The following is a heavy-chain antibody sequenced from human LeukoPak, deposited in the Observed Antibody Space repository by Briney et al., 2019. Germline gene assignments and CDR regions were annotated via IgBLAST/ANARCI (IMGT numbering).Heavy chain of an antibody. D-gene: IGHD2-2*01. CDR3: ARDKRAINRYCSSTSCLAEVVRGLLFDI. J-gene: IGHJ3*02. CDR2: IHQHGSKE. CDR1: GVSINSSSW. Sequence: GTLSLTCAVYGVSINSSSWWSWVRQAPGKGLEWVANIHQHGSKENYVDSVKGRFTISRDNAKNSLYLQMNSLRAEDTAVYYCARDKRAINRYCSSTSCLAEVVRGLLFDIWGQGTMVTVSS. V-gene: IGHV3-7*01.